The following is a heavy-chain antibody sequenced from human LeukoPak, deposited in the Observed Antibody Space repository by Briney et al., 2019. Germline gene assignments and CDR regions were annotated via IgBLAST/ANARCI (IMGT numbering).Heavy chain of an antibody. CDR1: GFTFNTYW. CDR2: TKKDGSEK. V-gene: IGHV3-7*01. J-gene: IGHJ4*02. Sequence: GSLRLSCGASGFTFNTYWMSWVRQAPGKGLEWVANTKKDGSEKYYVDSVKGRFTISRDNAKNSLYLQMNSLRVEDTAVYYCVREGYFVFDFWGQGALVTVSS. D-gene: IGHD2-21*01. CDR3: VREGYFVFDF.